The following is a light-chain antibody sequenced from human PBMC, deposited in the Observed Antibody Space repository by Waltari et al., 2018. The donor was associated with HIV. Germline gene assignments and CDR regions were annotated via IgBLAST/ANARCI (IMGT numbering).Light chain of an antibody. CDR2: QAS. CDR1: QTINNW. CDR3: QQYNTFPYN. V-gene: IGKV1-5*03. Sequence: DIQMTQSPSTLSASVGDGVTISCRASQTINNWLAWYQQKPGQAPKLLIYQASKLESGVPSRCRGTRSGTEFTLTISRLQPDDFATYYCQQYNTFPYNFGQGTKLEIK. J-gene: IGKJ2*01.